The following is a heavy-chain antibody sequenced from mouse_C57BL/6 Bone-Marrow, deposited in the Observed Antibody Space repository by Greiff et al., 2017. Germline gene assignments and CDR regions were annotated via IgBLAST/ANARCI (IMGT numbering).Heavy chain of an antibody. CDR3: AREGLGNYFDY. Sequence: VQLQQSGPELVKPGASVKISCKASGYTFTDYYMNWVKQSHGKSLEWIGDINPNNGGTSYNQKFKGKATLTVDKSSSTAYMELRSLPSEDSAVYYCAREGLGNYFDYWGQGTTLTVSS. CDR2: INPNNGGT. CDR1: GYTFTDYY. D-gene: IGHD4-1*01. V-gene: IGHV1-26*01. J-gene: IGHJ2*01.